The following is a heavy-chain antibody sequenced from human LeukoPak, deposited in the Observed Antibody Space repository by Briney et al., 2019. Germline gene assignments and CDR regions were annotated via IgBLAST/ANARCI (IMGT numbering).Heavy chain of an antibody. D-gene: IGHD3-3*01. V-gene: IGHV4-34*01. CDR2: INHSGST. J-gene: IGHJ3*02. CDR1: GGSFSGYY. CDR3: ARGRYYEFWSGYGGHAFDI. Sequence: SETLSLTCAVYGGSFSGYYWSWIRQPPGKGLEWIGEINHSGSTNYNPSLKSRVTISVDTSKNQFSLKLSSVTAADTAVYYCARGRYYEFWSGYGGHAFDIWGQGTMVTVSS.